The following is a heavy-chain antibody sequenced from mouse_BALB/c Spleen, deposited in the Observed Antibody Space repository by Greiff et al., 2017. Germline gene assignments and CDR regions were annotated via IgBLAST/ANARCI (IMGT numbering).Heavy chain of an antibody. J-gene: IGHJ4*01. D-gene: IGHD3-2*01. CDR1: GFSLTSYG. CDR2: IWSGGST. CDR3: AKTAPALYYAMDY. Sequence: QVQLKQSGPGLVQPSQSLSITCTVSGFSLTSYGVHWVRQSPGKGLEWLGVIWSGGSTDYNAAFISRLSISKDNSKSQVFFKMNSLQANDTAIYYCAKTAPALYYAMDYWGQGTSVTVSS. V-gene: IGHV2-2*02.